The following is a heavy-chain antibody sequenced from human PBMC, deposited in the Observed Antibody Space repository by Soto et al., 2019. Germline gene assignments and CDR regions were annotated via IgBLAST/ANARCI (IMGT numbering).Heavy chain of an antibody. CDR3: ARVPTRITFFGVVPRYYMDV. CDR2: MNPNSGNT. D-gene: IGHD3-3*01. Sequence: ASVKVSCKASGYTFTSYDINWVRQATGQGIEWMGWMNPNSGNTSYAQKFQGRVTMTRNTSISTAYMELSSLRSEDTAVYYCARVPTRITFFGVVPRYYMDVWGKGTTVTVSS. V-gene: IGHV1-8*01. CDR1: GYTFTSYD. J-gene: IGHJ6*03.